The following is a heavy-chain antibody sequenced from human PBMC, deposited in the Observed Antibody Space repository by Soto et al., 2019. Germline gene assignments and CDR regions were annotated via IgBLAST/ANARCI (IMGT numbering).Heavy chain of an antibody. CDR2: IIPIFGTA. J-gene: IGHJ4*02. CDR3: ARDQYPYYYDSSALDY. V-gene: IGHV1-69*13. Sequence: SVKVSCKASGGTFSSYAISWVRQAPGQGLEWMGGIIPIFGTANYAQKFQGRVTITADESTSTAYMELRSLRSDDTAVYYCARDQYPYYYDSSALDYWGQGTLVTVSS. CDR1: GGTFSSYA. D-gene: IGHD3-22*01.